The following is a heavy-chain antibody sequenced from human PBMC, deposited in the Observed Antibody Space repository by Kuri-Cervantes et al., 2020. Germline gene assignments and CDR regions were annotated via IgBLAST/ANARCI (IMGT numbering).Heavy chain of an antibody. J-gene: IGHJ4*02. Sequence: GGSLRLSCAASGFTFSSYWMHWVRQAPGKGLVWVSRINSDGSSTSYADSVKGRFTISRDNAKNTLYLQMNSLRAEDTAVYYCARVRRGRDGYNYPDYWGQGTLVTVSS. CDR2: INSDGSST. V-gene: IGHV3-74*01. D-gene: IGHD5-24*01. CDR3: ARVRRGRDGYNYPDY. CDR1: GFTFSSYW.